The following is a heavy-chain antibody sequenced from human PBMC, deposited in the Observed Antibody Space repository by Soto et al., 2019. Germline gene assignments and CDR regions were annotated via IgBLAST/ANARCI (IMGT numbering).Heavy chain of an antibody. V-gene: IGHV6-1*01. Sequence: PSQTLSITGAICGDSVSSNSAAWNWIRQSPSRGLEWLGRTYYRSKWYNDYAVSVKSRITINPDTSKNQFSLQLNSVTPEDTAVYYCARESRTPGPHWFDPWGQGTLVTVS. D-gene: IGHD1-7*01. J-gene: IGHJ5*02. CDR2: TYYRSKWYN. CDR1: GDSVSSNSAA. CDR3: ARESRTPGPHWFDP.